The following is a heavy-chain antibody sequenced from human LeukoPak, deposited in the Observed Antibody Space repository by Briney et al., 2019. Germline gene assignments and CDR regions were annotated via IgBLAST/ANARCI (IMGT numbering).Heavy chain of an antibody. CDR3: ARVFHPYYYDSRGYKVVSDYYYYYMDV. J-gene: IGHJ6*03. D-gene: IGHD3-22*01. CDR1: GYTFTSYG. CDR2: LNPNSGGT. Sequence: ASVKVSCTASGYTFTSYGISWVRQAPGQGLEWMGWLNPNSGGTNYAQTVQGRVTMTRDTSISTAYMEVSRLRSEDTAVYFCARVFHPYYYDSRGYKVVSDYYYYYMDVWGKGTTVTVSS. V-gene: IGHV1-2*02.